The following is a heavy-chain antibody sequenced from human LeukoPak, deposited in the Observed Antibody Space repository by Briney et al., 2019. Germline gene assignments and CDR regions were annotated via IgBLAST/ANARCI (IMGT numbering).Heavy chain of an antibody. J-gene: IGHJ4*02. D-gene: IGHD2-21*02. CDR2: IYYSGST. CDR1: GGSISSGDSY. V-gene: IGHV4-30-4*02. CDR3: AARPYCGGDCYTFDY. Sequence: SETLSLTCTVSGGSISSGDSYWSWIRQPPGQGLEWIGYIYYSGSTYYNPSLKSRVTISVDTSKNQFSLKLSSVTAADTAVYYCAARPYCGGDCYTFDYWGQGTLVTVSS.